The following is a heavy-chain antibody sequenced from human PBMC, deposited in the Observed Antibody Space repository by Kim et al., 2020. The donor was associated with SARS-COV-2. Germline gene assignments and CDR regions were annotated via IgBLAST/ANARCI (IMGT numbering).Heavy chain of an antibody. J-gene: IGHJ3*02. D-gene: IGHD5-12*01. CDR1: GGSISSGGYY. V-gene: IGHV4-31*03. CDR3: ARDRCDKGYSGYSDGAFDI. Sequence: SETLSLTCTVSGGSISSGGYYWSWIRQHPGKGLEWIGYIYYSGSTYYNPSLKSRVTISVDTSKNQFSLKLSSVTAADTAVYYCARDRCDKGYSGYSDGAFDIWGQGTMVTVSS. CDR2: IYYSGST.